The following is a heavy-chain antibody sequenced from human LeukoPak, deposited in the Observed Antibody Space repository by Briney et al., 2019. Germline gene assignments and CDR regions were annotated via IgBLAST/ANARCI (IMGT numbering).Heavy chain of an antibody. CDR2: IKQDGSEK. CDR1: GFTFSSYW. V-gene: IGHV3-7*01. Sequence: PGGSLRLSCAASGFTFSSYWMSWVRQAPGKGLEWVANIKQDGSEKYYVDSVKGRFTISRDNAKNSLYLQMNSLRAEDTAVYYCAREAPPRELVPSDYWGQGTLVTVSS. D-gene: IGHD6-6*01. J-gene: IGHJ4*02. CDR3: AREAPPRELVPSDY.